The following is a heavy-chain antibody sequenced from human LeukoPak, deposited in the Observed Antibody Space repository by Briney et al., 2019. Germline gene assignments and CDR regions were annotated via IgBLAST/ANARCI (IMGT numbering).Heavy chain of an antibody. CDR3: ARLVESSGWYLYWFDP. CDR1: GDSVSSNSAA. Sequence: HSQTLSLTCAISGDSVSSNSAAWTWIRQSPSRGLEWLGRTYYRSKWSSDYVVSVKSRITINPDTSKNQFSLQLNSVTAADTAVYYCARLVESSGWYLYWFDPWGQGTLVTVSS. CDR2: TYYRSKWSS. D-gene: IGHD6-19*01. J-gene: IGHJ5*02. V-gene: IGHV6-1*01.